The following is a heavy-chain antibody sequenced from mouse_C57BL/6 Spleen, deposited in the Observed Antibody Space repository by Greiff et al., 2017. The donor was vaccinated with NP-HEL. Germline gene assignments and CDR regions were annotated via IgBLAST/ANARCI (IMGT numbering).Heavy chain of an antibody. D-gene: IGHD1-1*01. CDR1: GFTFSSYA. Sequence: EVKLMESGGGLVKPGGSLKLSCAASGFTFSSYAMSWVRQTPEKRLEWVATISDGGSYTYYPDNVKGRFTISRDNAKNNLYLQMSHLKSEDTAMYYCARDRTTVVPFDYWGQGTTLTVSS. J-gene: IGHJ2*01. CDR3: ARDRTTVVPFDY. CDR2: ISDGGSYT. V-gene: IGHV5-4*01.